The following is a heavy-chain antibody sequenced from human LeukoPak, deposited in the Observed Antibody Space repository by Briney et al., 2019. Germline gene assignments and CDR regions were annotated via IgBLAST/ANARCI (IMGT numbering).Heavy chain of an antibody. CDR1: GGSFSGYY. V-gene: IGHV4-34*01. Sequence: PSETLSLTCAVYGGSFSGYYWSWIRQPPGKGLEWTGEINHSGSTNYNPSLKSRVTISVDTSKNQFSLKLSSVTAADTAVYYCARAYYYYYMDVWGKGTTVTVSS. CDR2: INHSGST. J-gene: IGHJ6*03. CDR3: ARAYYYYYMDV.